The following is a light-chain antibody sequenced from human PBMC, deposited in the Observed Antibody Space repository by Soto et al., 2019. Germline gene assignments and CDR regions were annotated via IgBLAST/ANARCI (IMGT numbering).Light chain of an antibody. V-gene: IGKV3-20*01. Sequence: EIVLPQSPGTLSLSPGERATLSCRASQSVSSSYLAWYQQKPGQAPRLLIYGASSRATGIPDRFSGSGSGTDFTLTISRLEPEDFAVYYCQQYGSSPSFAFGQGTKVEIK. J-gene: IGKJ1*01. CDR1: QSVSSSY. CDR2: GAS. CDR3: QQYGSSPSFA.